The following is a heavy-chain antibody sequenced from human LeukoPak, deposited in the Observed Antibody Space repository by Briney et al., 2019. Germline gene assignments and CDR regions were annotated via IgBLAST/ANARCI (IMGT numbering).Heavy chain of an antibody. V-gene: IGHV3-74*01. CDR2: IKGDGIST. J-gene: IGHJ4*02. CDR1: GFDFSSNW. D-gene: IGHD3-3*01. Sequence: GGSLRLSCAASGFDFSSNWMHWVRHAPGQGLVWVSRIKGDGISTNYADSVKGRFTISSDIAKNTLYLQMNSLRAEDTGVYYCAKDHYWSIDYWGRGTLVTVSS. CDR3: AKDHYWSIDY.